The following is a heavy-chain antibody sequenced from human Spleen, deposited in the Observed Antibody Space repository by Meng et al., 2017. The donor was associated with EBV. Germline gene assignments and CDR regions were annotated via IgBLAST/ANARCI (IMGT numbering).Heavy chain of an antibody. CDR1: GFTFRNAW. CDR3: TTDEEGSRF. CDR2: IRSKTDDGPI. V-gene: IGHV3-15*01. D-gene: IGHD3-10*01. J-gene: IGHJ4*02. Sequence: QLVESGGGLVKPGGSLRLSCAASGFTFRNAWMNWVRQAPGKGLEWVGRIRSKTDDGPIDYAAPVKGRFSISRDDSKDTLHLQMNSLKTEDTAMYYCTTDEEGSRFWGQGTLVTVSS.